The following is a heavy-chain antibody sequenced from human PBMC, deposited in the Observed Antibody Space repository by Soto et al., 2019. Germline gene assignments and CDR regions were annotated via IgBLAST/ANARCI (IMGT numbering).Heavy chain of an antibody. CDR1: GGSISSYY. V-gene: IGHV4-4*07. Sequence: NPSETLSLTCTVSGGSISSYYWSWIRQPAGKGLEWIGRIYTSGSTNYNPSLKSRVTMTVDTSQNQFSLKLSSVTAADTAVYYCARGFLYCSSTSCFPYYYGMDVWGQGTTVTVSS. D-gene: IGHD2-2*01. CDR2: IYTSGST. J-gene: IGHJ6*02. CDR3: ARGFLYCSSTSCFPYYYGMDV.